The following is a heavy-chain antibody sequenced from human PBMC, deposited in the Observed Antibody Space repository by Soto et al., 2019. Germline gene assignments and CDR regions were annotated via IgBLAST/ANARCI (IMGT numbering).Heavy chain of an antibody. CDR1: GYALSDYG. CDR2: ITTYNGDT. J-gene: IGHJ4*02. CDR3: AREGCSGGTCYSAFDI. D-gene: IGHD2-15*01. Sequence: QVQLVQSGGEVQNPGASVKVSCKASGYALSDYGIAWVRQVPGQGLECMGWITTYNGDTNYVQKLQGRVTMPTDTSTNTAYMELTSLTSDDTAVYYCAREGCSGGTCYSAFDIWGQGTLVTVSS. V-gene: IGHV1-18*01.